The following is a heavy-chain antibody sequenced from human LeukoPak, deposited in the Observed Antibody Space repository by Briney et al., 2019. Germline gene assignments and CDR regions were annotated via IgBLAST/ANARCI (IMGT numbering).Heavy chain of an antibody. V-gene: IGHV4-39*07. CDR3: ARGYYDSSGYYYSRRLYYFDY. Sequence: SETLSLTCTVSGGSISSSSYYWGWIRQPPGKGLEWIGSIYHSGSTYYNPSLKSRVTISVDTSKNQFSLKLSSVTAADTAVYYCARGYYDSSGYYYSRRLYYFDYWGQGTLVTVSS. J-gene: IGHJ4*02. CDR1: GGSISSSSYY. CDR2: IYHSGST. D-gene: IGHD3-22*01.